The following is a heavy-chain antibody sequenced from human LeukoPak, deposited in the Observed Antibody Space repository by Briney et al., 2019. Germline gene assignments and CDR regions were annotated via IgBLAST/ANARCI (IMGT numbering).Heavy chain of an antibody. CDR1: GGSISSGGYY. Sequence: SETLSLTCTVSGGSISSGGYYWSWVRQHPGKGLEWIGYIYYSGSTYYNPSLKSRVTLSVDTSKNQFSLKLSSVTAADTAVYYCASITRLGDDYWGQGTLVTVSS. CDR2: IYYSGST. CDR3: ASITRLGDDY. J-gene: IGHJ4*02. V-gene: IGHV4-31*03. D-gene: IGHD1-20*01.